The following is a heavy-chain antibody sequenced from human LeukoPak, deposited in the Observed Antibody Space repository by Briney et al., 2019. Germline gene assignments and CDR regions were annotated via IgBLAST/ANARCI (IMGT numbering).Heavy chain of an antibody. Sequence: GGSLRLSCAASGFTFSSYGMHWVRQAPGKGLEWVAFIRYDGSNKYYADSVKGRFTISRDNSKNTLYLQMNSLRAEDTAVYYCARAGSSGSYPAYYYYYYYMDVWGKGTTVTVSS. CDR2: IRYDGSNK. J-gene: IGHJ6*03. D-gene: IGHD3-10*01. CDR1: GFTFSSYG. CDR3: ARAGSSGSYPAYYYYYYYMDV. V-gene: IGHV3-30*02.